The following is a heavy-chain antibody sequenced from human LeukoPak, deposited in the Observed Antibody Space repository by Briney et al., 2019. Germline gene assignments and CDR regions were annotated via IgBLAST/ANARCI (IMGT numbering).Heavy chain of an antibody. J-gene: IGHJ4*02. CDR1: GFTFSSYA. CDR3: ATRSIAAPN. Sequence: PGGSLRLSCAASGFTFSSYAMSWVRQAPGKGLGWVSAISGSGGSTYYADSVKGRFTISRDSSKNTLFLQLNSLRAEDTAVYYCATRSIAAPNWGQGTLVTVSS. CDR2: ISGSGGST. D-gene: IGHD6-6*01. V-gene: IGHV3-23*01.